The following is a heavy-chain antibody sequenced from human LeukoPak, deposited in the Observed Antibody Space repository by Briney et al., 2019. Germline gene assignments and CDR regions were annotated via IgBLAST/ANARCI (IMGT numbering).Heavy chain of an antibody. D-gene: IGHD3-10*01. CDR3: ARFYGLGTWNDAFDI. J-gene: IGHJ3*02. CDR1: AFTFSDYY. CDR2: ISTCNYYT. V-gene: IGHV3-11*03. Sequence: GGSLRLSCAASAFTFSDYYMSWIRQAPGKGVEWVSYISTCNYYTNYADSVKGRFTISRDDARNSLFLQINSLRAEDMAVYYCARFYGLGTWNDAFDIWGQGTMVTVSS.